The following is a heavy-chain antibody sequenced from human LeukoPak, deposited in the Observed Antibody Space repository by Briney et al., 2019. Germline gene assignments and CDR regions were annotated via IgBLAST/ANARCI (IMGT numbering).Heavy chain of an antibody. CDR2: IYTSGST. CDR1: GGSFSGYY. CDR3: ARENPLLVYFLT. D-gene: IGHD3-10*01. J-gene: IGHJ5*02. V-gene: IGHV4-4*07. Sequence: SETLSLTCAVYGGSFSGYYWSWIRQPAGKGLEWIGRIYTSGSTNYNPSLKSRVTMSVDTSKNQFSLKLSSVTAADTAVYYCARENPLLVYFLTWGQGTLVTVSS.